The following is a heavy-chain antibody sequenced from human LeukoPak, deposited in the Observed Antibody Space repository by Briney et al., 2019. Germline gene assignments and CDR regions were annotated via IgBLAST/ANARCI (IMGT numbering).Heavy chain of an antibody. V-gene: IGHV1-18*01. Sequence: ASVKVSCKASRYTFTSYVISWVRQAPGQGLKWMGWISAYNGNTNYAQKLQVRVTMTTDTSTSTAYMELRSLRSDDTAVYYCARVGPLVYGNDAFDIWGQGTMVTVSS. CDR1: RYTFTSYV. CDR3: ARVGPLVYGNDAFDI. CDR2: ISAYNGNT. D-gene: IGHD5/OR15-5a*01. J-gene: IGHJ3*02.